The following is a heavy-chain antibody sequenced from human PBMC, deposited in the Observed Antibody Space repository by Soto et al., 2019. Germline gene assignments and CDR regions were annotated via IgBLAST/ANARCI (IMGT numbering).Heavy chain of an antibody. CDR1: GFTFSSYS. Sequence: GGSLRLSCAASGFTFSSYSMNWVRQAPGKGLEWVSSISSSSSYIYYADSVKGRFTISRDNAKNSLYLQMNSLRAEDTAVYYCARGSMTLMVRGESVFDAFDIWGQGTMVTVSS. V-gene: IGHV3-21*01. CDR3: ARGSMTLMVRGESVFDAFDI. J-gene: IGHJ3*02. D-gene: IGHD3-10*01. CDR2: ISSSSSYI.